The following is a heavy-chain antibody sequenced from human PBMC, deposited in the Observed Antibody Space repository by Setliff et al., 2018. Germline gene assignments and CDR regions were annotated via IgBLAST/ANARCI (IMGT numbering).Heavy chain of an antibody. CDR1: GGSFSGYY. J-gene: IGHJ4*02. D-gene: IGHD2-15*01. CDR3: ASERESASRQTYFDS. CDR2: INHSGST. Sequence: KTSETLSLTCAVYGGSFSGYYWSWIRQPPGKGLEWIGEINHSGSTNYNPSLKSRVTILSDTSKNQFSLILSSVTAADTAVYYCASERESASRQTYFDSWGQGTLVTVSS. V-gene: IGHV4-34*01.